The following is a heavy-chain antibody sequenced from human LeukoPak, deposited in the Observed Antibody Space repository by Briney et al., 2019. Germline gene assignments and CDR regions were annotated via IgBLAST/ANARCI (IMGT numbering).Heavy chain of an antibody. V-gene: IGHV3-30*18. CDR1: GFTFSTYG. D-gene: IGHD6-13*01. J-gene: IGHJ4*02. CDR3: AKGGVSDSGSWYGDYFDY. Sequence: GGSLRVSCAASGFTFSTYGMHWVRQAPGKGLEWVAVLSSDGSNKYYADSVKGRFAISRDNSKNTLYLQMNSLRPEDTAVYFCAKGGVSDSGSWYGDYFDYWGQGTLVTVSS. CDR2: LSSDGSNK.